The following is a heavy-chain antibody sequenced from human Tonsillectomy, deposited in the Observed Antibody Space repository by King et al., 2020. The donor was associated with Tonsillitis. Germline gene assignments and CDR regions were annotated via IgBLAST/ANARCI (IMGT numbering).Heavy chain of an antibody. CDR2: VA. CDR1: GGSISDDY. CDR3: ARHIEGSRAAYDI. V-gene: IGHV4-59*08. Sequence: QLQESGPGLVKPSETLSLSCTVSGGSISDDYWSWIRQPPGKGLEWIGHVANYNPSLQSRVTISEDTSKNQFSLKLSSVTAADTAVYFCARHIEGSRAAYDIWGQGTKVTVSS. J-gene: IGHJ3*02. D-gene: IGHD2-2*01.